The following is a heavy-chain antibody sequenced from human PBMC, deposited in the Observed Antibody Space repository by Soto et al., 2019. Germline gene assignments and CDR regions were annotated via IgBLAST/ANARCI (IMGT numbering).Heavy chain of an antibody. V-gene: IGHV4-30-2*01. D-gene: IGHD2-21*01. Sequence: QLQLQESGSGLVKPSQTLSLTCAVSGGSISSGGYSWSWIRQPPGKGLEWIGYFYHSRSTYYNPSLKSRVTISVDRSKNQFSLKLRSVTAADTAVYYCARVVMATMGPDYWGQGTLVTVSS. J-gene: IGHJ4*02. CDR3: ARVVMATMGPDY. CDR1: GGSISSGGYS. CDR2: FYHSRST.